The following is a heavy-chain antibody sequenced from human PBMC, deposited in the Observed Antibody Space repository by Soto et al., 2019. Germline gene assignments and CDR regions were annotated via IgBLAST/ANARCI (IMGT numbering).Heavy chain of an antibody. CDR3: ARLDVDIVATIDYYYYGMDV. D-gene: IGHD5-12*01. Sequence: PSETLSLTCAVYGGSFSGYYWSWIRQPPGKGLEWIGEINHSGSTNYNPSLKSRVTISVDTSKKQFSLKLSSVTAADTAVYYCARLDVDIVATIDYYYYGMDVWGQGTTVTVSS. CDR1: GGSFSGYY. J-gene: IGHJ6*02. V-gene: IGHV4-34*01. CDR2: INHSGST.